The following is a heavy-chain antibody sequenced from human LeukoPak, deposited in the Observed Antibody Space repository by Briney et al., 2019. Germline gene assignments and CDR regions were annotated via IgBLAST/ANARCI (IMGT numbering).Heavy chain of an antibody. CDR2: IYYYGST. J-gene: IGHJ4*02. CDR3: ARTPYDYDTGGYPRSSKGLDF. D-gene: IGHD3-22*01. CDR1: GGSISYYY. Sequence: PSETLSLTCTVSGGSISYYYWTWIRQSPGKGLEWIGCIYYYGSTKYNPSLKSRVTISVSTSRNQFSLKVTSVTAADTAVYYCARTPYDYDTGGYPRSSKGLDFWGQGILVTVSS. V-gene: IGHV4-59*08.